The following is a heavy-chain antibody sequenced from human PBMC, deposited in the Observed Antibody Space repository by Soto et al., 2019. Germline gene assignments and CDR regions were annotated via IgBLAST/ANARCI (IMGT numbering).Heavy chain of an antibody. CDR2: IKHDGSAK. Sequence: GGSLRLSCAASGFMFGSYWMSWVRQAPGKGLEWVANIKHDGSAKYYVDSVKGRFTTSRDESKNSVYLQMNSLKTEDTAVYYCVRATYFSDSSGYTRCFDYWGQGTLVTVSS. J-gene: IGHJ4*02. V-gene: IGHV3-7*03. D-gene: IGHD3-22*01. CDR3: VRATYFSDSSGYTRCFDY. CDR1: GFMFGSYW.